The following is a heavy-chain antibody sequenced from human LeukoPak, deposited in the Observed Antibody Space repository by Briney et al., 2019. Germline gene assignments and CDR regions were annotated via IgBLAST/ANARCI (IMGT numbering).Heavy chain of an antibody. CDR3: ARVVYDFWSGYYTRIDY. CDR2: INHSGST. J-gene: IGHJ4*02. CDR1: GGSFSGYY. V-gene: IGHV4-34*01. Sequence: KSSETLSLTCAVYGGSFSGYYWSWIRQPPGKGLEWIGEINHSGSTNYNPSLKSRVTISVDTSKNQFSLKLSSVTAADTVVYYCARVVYDFWSGYYTRIDYWGQGTLVTVSS. D-gene: IGHD3-3*01.